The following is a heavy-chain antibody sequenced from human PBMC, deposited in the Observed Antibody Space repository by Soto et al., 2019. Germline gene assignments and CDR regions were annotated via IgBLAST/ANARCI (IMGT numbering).Heavy chain of an antibody. CDR1: GGSFSGYY. D-gene: IGHD2-2*01. CDR3: ARGSEDIVLVPAAHTFYLDV. J-gene: IGHJ6*02. CDR2: INHSGST. V-gene: IGHV4-34*01. Sequence: SETLSLTCAVYGGSFSGYYWSWIRQPPGKGLEWIGEINHSGSTNYNPSLKSRVTISVDTSKNQFSLKLSSVTAADTAVYYCARGSEDIVLVPAAHTFYLDVWGQRTTVLGSS.